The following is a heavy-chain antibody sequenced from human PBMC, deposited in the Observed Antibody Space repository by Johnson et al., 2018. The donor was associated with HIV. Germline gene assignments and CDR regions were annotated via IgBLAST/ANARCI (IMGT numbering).Heavy chain of an antibody. V-gene: IGHV3-20*04. D-gene: IGHD6-13*01. CDR3: AKIAAAGTYDAFDI. Sequence: EVQLVESGGGVVRPGGSLRLSCAASGFTFDDYTMHWVRQAPGKGLEWVSGINWNGGSTGYADSVKGRCTISRDNGKNSLYLQMNSRRAEDTAFYYCAKIAAAGTYDAFDIWGQGTMVTVSS. CDR2: INWNGGST. CDR1: GFTFDDYT. J-gene: IGHJ3*02.